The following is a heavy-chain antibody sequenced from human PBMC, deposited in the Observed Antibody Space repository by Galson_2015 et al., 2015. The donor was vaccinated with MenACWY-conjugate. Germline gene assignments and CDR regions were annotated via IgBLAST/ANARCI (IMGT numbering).Heavy chain of an antibody. J-gene: IGHJ6*03. CDR3: ARVGTWIHQYFYYMDV. Sequence: SLRLSCAASGFTFTGYEFNWVRQAPGKGLEWLSYTSKSGSPIYYADSVKGRFTISRDNMKKSLFLEMNSLRAGDTGVYYCARVGTWIHQYFYYMDVWGKGTTVTVSS. D-gene: IGHD5-18*01. V-gene: IGHV3-48*03. CDR1: GFTFTGYE. CDR2: TSKSGSPI.